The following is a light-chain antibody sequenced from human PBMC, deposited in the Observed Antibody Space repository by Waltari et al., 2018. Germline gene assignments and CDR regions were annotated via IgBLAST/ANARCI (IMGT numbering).Light chain of an antibody. Sequence: QLVLTQSPSASASLGASVKLTCTLSSGHSSNIIAWLQQQPKKGPRFLMKVNSDGSHSKGDEMPDRFSGSSSGADRYLTISSLQSEDEADYYCQTGGHGTWVFGGGTKLTVL. V-gene: IGLV4-69*01. CDR3: QTGGHGTWV. CDR2: VNSDGSH. J-gene: IGLJ3*02. CDR1: SGHSSNI.